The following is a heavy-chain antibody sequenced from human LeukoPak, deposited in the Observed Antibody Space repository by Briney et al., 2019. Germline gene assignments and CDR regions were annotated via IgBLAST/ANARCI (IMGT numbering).Heavy chain of an antibody. CDR2: ISGSGGST. J-gene: IGHJ4*02. CDR1: GFTFSSYA. V-gene: IGHV3-23*01. CDR3: AKQPVPPPGLLIDY. Sequence: GGSLRLSCAASGFTFSSYAMSWVRQAPGKGLEWVSDISGSGGSTYYADSVKGRFTISRDNSKNTLYLQMNSLRAEDTAVYYCAKQPVPPPGLLIDYWGQGTLVTVSS. D-gene: IGHD2-15*01.